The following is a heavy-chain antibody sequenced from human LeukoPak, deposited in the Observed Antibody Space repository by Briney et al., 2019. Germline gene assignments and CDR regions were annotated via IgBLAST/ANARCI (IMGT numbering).Heavy chain of an antibody. Sequence: GASVKVSCKASGYTFTGYYMHWVRQAPGQGLEWMGWINPNSGGTNYAQKFQGRVTMTRDTSISTAYMELSRLRSDDTAVYYCARERGEYYYGSGSPLYYYYMDVWGKGTTVTISS. V-gene: IGHV1-2*02. CDR3: ARERGEYYYGSGSPLYYYYMDV. D-gene: IGHD3-10*01. CDR1: GYTFTGYY. CDR2: INPNSGGT. J-gene: IGHJ6*03.